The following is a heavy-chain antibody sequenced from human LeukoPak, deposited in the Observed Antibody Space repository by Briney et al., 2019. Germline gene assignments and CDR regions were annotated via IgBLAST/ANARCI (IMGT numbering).Heavy chain of an antibody. Sequence: GESLKISCKASGYTFTSYYMHWVRQAPGQGLEWMGIINPSGGSTSYAQKFQGRVTMTRDMSTSTVYMDLSSLRSEDTAVYYCARDNDSRDPPHFDYWGQGTLVTVSS. CDR2: INPSGGST. J-gene: IGHJ4*02. V-gene: IGHV1-46*01. CDR3: ARDNDSRDPPHFDY. CDR1: GYTFTSYY. D-gene: IGHD3-16*01.